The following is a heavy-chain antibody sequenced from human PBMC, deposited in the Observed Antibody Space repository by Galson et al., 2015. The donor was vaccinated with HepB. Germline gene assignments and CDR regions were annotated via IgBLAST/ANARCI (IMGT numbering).Heavy chain of an antibody. CDR1: GYTFTNYA. CDR2: INLANGKT. V-gene: IGHV1-3*01. Sequence: SVKVSCKASGYTFTNYALHWVRQVPGQGLEWMAWINLANGKTQFSQKLQGRVSISSDTSARTVWMELTDVRPEDTAMYFCARDGVEYYGSGTHGMDVWGQGTSVTVSS. J-gene: IGHJ6*02. CDR3: ARDGVEYYGSGTHGMDV. D-gene: IGHD3-10*01.